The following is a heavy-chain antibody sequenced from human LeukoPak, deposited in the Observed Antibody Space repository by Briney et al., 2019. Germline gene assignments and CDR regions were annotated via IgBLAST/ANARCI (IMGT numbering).Heavy chain of an antibody. V-gene: IGHV1-18*01. CDR3: ARTGYSGYDLVSPFDY. Sequence: ASVKVSCKASGYTFTSYGISWVRQAPGQGPEWMEWISAYNGNTNYAQKLQGRVTMTTDTSTSTAYMELRSLRSDDTAVYYCARTGYSGYDLVSPFDYWGQGTLVTVSS. D-gene: IGHD5-12*01. J-gene: IGHJ4*02. CDR1: GYTFTSYG. CDR2: ISAYNGNT.